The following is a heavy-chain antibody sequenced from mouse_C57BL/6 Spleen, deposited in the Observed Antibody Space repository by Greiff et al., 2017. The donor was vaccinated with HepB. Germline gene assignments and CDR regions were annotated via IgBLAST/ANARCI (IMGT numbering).Heavy chain of an antibody. CDR2: IYPGSGNT. Sequence: QVQLKQSGAELVRPGASVKLSCKASGYTFTDYYINWVKQRPGQGLEWIARIYPGSGNTYYNEKFKGKATLTAEKSSSTAYMQLSSLTSEDSAVYFCARDGYYFLDYWGQGTSVTVSS. J-gene: IGHJ4*01. V-gene: IGHV1-76*01. CDR1: GYTFTDYY. CDR3: ARDGYYFLDY. D-gene: IGHD2-3*01.